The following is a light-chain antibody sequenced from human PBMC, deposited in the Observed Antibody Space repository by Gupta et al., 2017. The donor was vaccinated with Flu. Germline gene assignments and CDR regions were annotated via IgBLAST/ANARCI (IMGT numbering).Light chain of an antibody. CDR1: QGVRSSY. J-gene: IGKJ2*01. Sequence: EVVLTQSPGTLSLSPGERATLSCRASQGVRSSYITWYQQKPGQAPRLLIYAASTRATGIPDRFSGSGSGTDFTLTISRLEPEDFAVYYCQQYGDSRYTFGQGTKLEIK. V-gene: IGKV3-20*01. CDR3: QQYGDSRYT. CDR2: AAS.